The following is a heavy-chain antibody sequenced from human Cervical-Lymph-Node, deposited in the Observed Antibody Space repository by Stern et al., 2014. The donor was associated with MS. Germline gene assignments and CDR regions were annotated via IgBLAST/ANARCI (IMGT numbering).Heavy chain of an antibody. CDR3: AKDRGVVTWDRYFDL. D-gene: IGHD3-16*02. V-gene: IGHV3-9*01. Sequence: EVQLVESGGGLVQPGRSLRLSCAASGFTFDEYAMYWVRQVPGKGLEWVSGLSWNSRSMDYADSVKGRFTISRDNAKKSLYLQMNSLRAEDTALYYCAKDRGVVTWDRYFDLWGRGTPVTVSS. J-gene: IGHJ2*01. CDR1: GFTFDEYA. CDR2: LSWNSRSM.